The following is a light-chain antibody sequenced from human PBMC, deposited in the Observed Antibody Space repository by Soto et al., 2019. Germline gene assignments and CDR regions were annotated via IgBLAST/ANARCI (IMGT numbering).Light chain of an antibody. CDR2: DVT. CDR1: SSDVGGYNY. CDR3: SSYTTSNTRQIV. Sequence: SVLTQPASVSGSPGQSITISCTGPSSDVGGYNYVSWYQHHPGKAPKLIIYDVTNRPSGVSNPFSGSKSGNTASLTISGLQPEDEADYYCSSYTTSNTRQIVFGTGTRSPS. V-gene: IGLV2-14*03. J-gene: IGLJ1*01.